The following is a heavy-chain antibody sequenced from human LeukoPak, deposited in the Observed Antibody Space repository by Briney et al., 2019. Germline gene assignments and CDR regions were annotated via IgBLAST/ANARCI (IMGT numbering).Heavy chain of an antibody. CDR3: ARDDSSSWSPATY. CDR2: INPNSGVT. CDR1: GYSFTAYY. D-gene: IGHD6-13*01. V-gene: IGHV1-2*02. Sequence: ASVKVSCKASGYSFTAYYMHWARQAPGQGLEWMGWINPNSGVTNYAQKFQGRVTMTRDTSINTAYMELSRLRSDDTAMYYCARDDSSSWSPATYWGQGTLVTVSS. J-gene: IGHJ4*02.